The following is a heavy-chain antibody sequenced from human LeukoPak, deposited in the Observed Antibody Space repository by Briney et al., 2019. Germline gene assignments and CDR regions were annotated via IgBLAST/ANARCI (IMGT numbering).Heavy chain of an antibody. J-gene: IGHJ6*02. V-gene: IGHV4-4*07. CDR3: ARQPPQYYGMDV. CDR1: GGSFSNYY. CDR2: IYTSGST. Sequence: SETLSLTCTVSGGSFSNYYWSWIRQPAGKGLEWIGRIYTSGSTNYNLSVKSRVTMSVDTSNNQFSLKLTSVTAADTAVYYCARQPPQYYGMDVWGQGTTVTVSS. D-gene: IGHD1-14*01.